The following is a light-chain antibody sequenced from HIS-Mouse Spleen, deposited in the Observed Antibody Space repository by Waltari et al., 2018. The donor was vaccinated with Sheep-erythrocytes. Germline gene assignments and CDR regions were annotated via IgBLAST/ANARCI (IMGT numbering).Light chain of an antibody. J-gene: IGLJ3*02. CDR1: SSDVGGFNY. CDR3: NSRDSSGNHLV. Sequence: QSALTQPPSASGSPGQSVTISCTGTSSDVGGFNYVSWYQQHPGKAPKLMIYEVSKRPSGVPVRFAGSKSGNTASLTVSGLQAEDEADYYCNSRDSSGNHLVFGGGTKLTVL. CDR2: EVS. V-gene: IGLV2-8*01.